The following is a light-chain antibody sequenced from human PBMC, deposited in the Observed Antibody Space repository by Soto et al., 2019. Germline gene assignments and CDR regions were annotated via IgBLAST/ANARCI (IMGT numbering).Light chain of an antibody. Sequence: EIVLTQTPATLSLSPGERATLSCRASESVSGYLAWYQQKPGLPPRLXXYETSNRVIGIPARFSGSGSGTDFTLTISSLEPEDFGVYYCQQRWRWPSNTFGQGTRLEIK. CDR3: QQRWRWPSNT. CDR2: ETS. J-gene: IGKJ5*01. CDR1: ESVSGY. V-gene: IGKV3-11*01.